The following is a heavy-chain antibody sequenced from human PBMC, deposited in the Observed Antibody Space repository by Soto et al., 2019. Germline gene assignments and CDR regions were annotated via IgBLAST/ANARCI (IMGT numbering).Heavy chain of an antibody. CDR1: GFTFSNGW. J-gene: IGHJ4*02. Sequence: EVQVVESGGGLVKPGESLRLSCAASGFTFSNGWMNWVRQAPGKGLEWVGHIKSKTDGGTTDYAAPVKGRFTISRDDSNSTVYLQMNSLKTGDTAVYYCTTVHGGNGWCLDYWCQGTLVTVSS. V-gene: IGHV3-15*07. CDR2: IKSKTDGGTT. D-gene: IGHD2-21*01. CDR3: TTVHGGNGWCLDY.